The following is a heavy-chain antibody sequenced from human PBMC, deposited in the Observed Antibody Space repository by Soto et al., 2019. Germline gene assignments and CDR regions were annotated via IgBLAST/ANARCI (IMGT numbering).Heavy chain of an antibody. J-gene: IGHJ3*02. CDR3: ATASRYSSGWNDAFDI. CDR2: FDPEDGET. CDR1: GYTLTELS. V-gene: IGHV1-24*01. D-gene: IGHD6-19*01. Sequence: QVQLVQSGAEVKKPGASVKVSCKVSGYTLTELSMHGVRQDPGKGLERMGGFDPEDGETIYAQKFQGRVTMTADTSTDTAYMELSSLRSEDTAVYYCATASRYSSGWNDAFDIWGQGTMVTVSS.